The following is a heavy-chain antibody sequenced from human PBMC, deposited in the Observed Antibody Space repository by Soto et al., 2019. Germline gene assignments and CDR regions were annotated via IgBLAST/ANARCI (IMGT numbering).Heavy chain of an antibody. CDR2: IIPILGIA. J-gene: IGHJ4*02. CDR3: ARGLDQEFDY. V-gene: IGHV1-69*02. Sequence: SVEVACKASGGSFSSYTIGWGGQGPGEGVEWMGRIIPILGIANCAQKCQGRVTMTRDTSTSTVYMELSSLRSEDTAVYYCARGLDQEFDYWGPGTLVTVSS. CDR1: GGSFSSYT. D-gene: IGHD1-1*01.